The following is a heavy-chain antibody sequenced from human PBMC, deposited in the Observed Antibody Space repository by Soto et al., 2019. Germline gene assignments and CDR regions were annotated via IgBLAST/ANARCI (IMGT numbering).Heavy chain of an antibody. D-gene: IGHD3-16*01. V-gene: IGHV1-2*04. J-gene: IGHJ3*01. CDR2: INPNSGGA. CDR3: ARDYYDGSASYDLET. CDR1: GYTFTGYY. Sequence: ASVKVSCKASGYTFTGYYIHWVRQAPGQGLEWMGWINPNSGGANIAQKFQGWVTMTRDTSISTTYMELSRLRSNDTAVYYCARDYYDGSASYDLETWGQATMVTVSS.